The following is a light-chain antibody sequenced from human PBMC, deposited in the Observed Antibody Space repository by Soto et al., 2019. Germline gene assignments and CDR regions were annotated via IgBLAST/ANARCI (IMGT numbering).Light chain of an antibody. V-gene: IGLV2-14*01. CDR2: TVS. J-gene: IGLJ1*01. CDR3: SSLTTDSTYV. Sequence: QSALTQPASVSGSPGQSITISCTGTSSDVGANIFVSWYQQHPGKVPKLMIYTVSSRPSGVSQRFSGSKSGNTASLTISGLQAEDEADYYCSSLTTDSTYVFGTGTKVTAL. CDR1: SSDVGANIF.